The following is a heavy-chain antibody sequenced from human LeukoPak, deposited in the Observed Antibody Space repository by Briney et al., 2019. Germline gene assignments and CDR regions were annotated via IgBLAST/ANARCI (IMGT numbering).Heavy chain of an antibody. Sequence: PGGSLRLSCAASGFTFSSYGMNWVRQAPGKGLEWVSVIYSGGSTYYADSVKGRFTISRDNSKNTLYLQMNSLRAEDTAVYYCARGGIAVAVYWGQGTLVTVSS. V-gene: IGHV3-66*01. CDR3: ARGGIAVAVY. CDR1: GFTFSSYG. D-gene: IGHD6-19*01. J-gene: IGHJ4*02. CDR2: IYSGGST.